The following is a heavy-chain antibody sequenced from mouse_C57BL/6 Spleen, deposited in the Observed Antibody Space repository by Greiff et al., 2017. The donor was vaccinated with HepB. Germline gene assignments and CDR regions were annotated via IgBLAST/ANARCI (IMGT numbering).Heavy chain of an antibody. CDR3: TSPLLRYAMDY. Sequence: VQLQQSGAELVRPGASVTLSCKASGYTFTDYEMHWVKHTPVHGLEWIGAIDPETGGTAYNQKFKGKAILTADKSSSTAYMELRSLTSEDSAVYYCTSPLLRYAMDYWGQGTSVTVSS. CDR1: GYTFTDYE. CDR2: IDPETGGT. V-gene: IGHV1-15*01. D-gene: IGHD1-1*01. J-gene: IGHJ4*01.